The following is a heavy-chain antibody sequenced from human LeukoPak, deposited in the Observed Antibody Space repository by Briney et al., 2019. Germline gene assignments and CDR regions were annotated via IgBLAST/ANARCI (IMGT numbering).Heavy chain of an antibody. J-gene: IGHJ4*02. CDR1: GGSISSGGYY. V-gene: IGHV4-31*03. CDR2: IYYSGST. CDR3: ARAYSSSWHFDY. D-gene: IGHD6-13*01. Sequence: PSQTLSLTCTVSGGSISSGGYYWSWIRQHPGKGLEWIGYIYYSGSTYYNPSLKSRVTISVDTSKNQFSLKLSSVTAADTAVYYCARAYSSSWHFDYWGQGTLVTVSS.